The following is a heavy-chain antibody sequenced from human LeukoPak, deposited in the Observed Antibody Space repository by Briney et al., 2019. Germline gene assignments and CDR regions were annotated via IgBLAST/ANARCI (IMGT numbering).Heavy chain of an antibody. Sequence: ASVKVSCKASGGTFSSYAISWVRQAPGQGLEWMGEIIPIFGTANYAQKFQGRVTITTDESTSTAYMELSSLRSEDTAVYYCARDRGPRPVGDYYYYMDVWGKGTTVTVSS. CDR2: IIPIFGTA. J-gene: IGHJ6*03. D-gene: IGHD1-14*01. V-gene: IGHV1-69*05. CDR3: ARDRGPRPVGDYYYYMDV. CDR1: GGTFSSYA.